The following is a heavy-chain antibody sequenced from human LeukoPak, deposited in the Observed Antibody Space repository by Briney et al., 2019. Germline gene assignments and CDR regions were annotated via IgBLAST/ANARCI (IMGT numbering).Heavy chain of an antibody. J-gene: IGHJ5*02. CDR2: ISGSGDSA. V-gene: IGHV3-23*01. CDR1: GFTFNRNA. D-gene: IGHD2-2*01. CDR3: AKGRPCSGSSCYGSYLDR. Sequence: GGSLRLSCAGSGFTFNRNAMSWVRQAPGKGLEWVSVISGSGDSAFYADSVKGRFSISRDNSKNTVHLQMNSLRDDDTGVYYCAKGRPCSGSSCYGSYLDRWGQGTLVTVSS.